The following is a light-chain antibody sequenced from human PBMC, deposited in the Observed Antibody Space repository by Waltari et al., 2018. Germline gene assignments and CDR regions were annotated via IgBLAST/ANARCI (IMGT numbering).Light chain of an antibody. Sequence: DVQMTQSPSSLSASLGDRVTMTCRPSQELKIYLDWYQQKPGKAPNLLIYGTFTLQSGVPSRFSGSASGTNFTLTIDSLQPEDFATYYCQQSWHLPPTFGQGTRLDIK. CDR1: QELKIY. CDR2: GTF. J-gene: IGKJ5*01. CDR3: QQSWHLPPT. V-gene: IGKV1-39*01.